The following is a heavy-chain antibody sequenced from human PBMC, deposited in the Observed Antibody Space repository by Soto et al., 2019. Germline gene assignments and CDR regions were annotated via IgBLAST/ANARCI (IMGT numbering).Heavy chain of an antibody. V-gene: IGHV3-74*01. CDR2: INSDGSST. CDR1: GSTFSNDW. Sequence: EVQLVESGAGLLQPGGSLKLSCEVSGSTFSNDWMHWVRQAPGKGLVWVSHINSDGSSTNYADFVKGRFTIARDNATNTVYLQMNSLRAEDTAVDYCARDRSYSLDVWGQGTTVTVSS. J-gene: IGHJ6*02. CDR3: ARDRSYSLDV.